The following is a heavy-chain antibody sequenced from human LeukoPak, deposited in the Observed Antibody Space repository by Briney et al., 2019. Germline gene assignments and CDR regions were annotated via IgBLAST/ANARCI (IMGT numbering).Heavy chain of an antibody. CDR2: IIPIFGTA. D-gene: IGHD3-9*01. Sequence: SVKVSCRASGGTFSSYAISWVRQAPGQGLEWMGGIIPIFGTANYAQKFQGRVTITADESTSTAYMELSSLRSEDTAVYYCASGSDILTGYSMSVPFDYWGQGTLVTVSS. V-gene: IGHV1-69*01. CDR1: GGTFSSYA. J-gene: IGHJ4*02. CDR3: ASGSDILTGYSMSVPFDY.